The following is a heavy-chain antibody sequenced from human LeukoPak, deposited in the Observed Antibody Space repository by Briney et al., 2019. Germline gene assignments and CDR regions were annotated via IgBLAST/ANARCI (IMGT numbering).Heavy chain of an antibody. D-gene: IGHD3-10*01. CDR2: IYATGST. Sequence: SETLSLTCTVSGGSISSYYWSWIRHPPGKGLEWIGYIYATGSTNYNPSLKSRVTISVDTSKSQFSLNLRSVTAADTAVYYCARHGSVRSPLGPWGQGTLVTVSS. CDR1: GGSISSYY. CDR3: ARHGSVRSPLGP. J-gene: IGHJ5*02. V-gene: IGHV4-4*09.